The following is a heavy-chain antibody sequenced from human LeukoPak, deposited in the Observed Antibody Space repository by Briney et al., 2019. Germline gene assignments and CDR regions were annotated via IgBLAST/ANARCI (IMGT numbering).Heavy chain of an antibody. CDR2: ISGSGGST. V-gene: IGHV3-23*01. CDR3: AKGTFGDPFSPLGY. CDR1: GFTFSSYA. D-gene: IGHD3-10*01. J-gene: IGHJ4*02. Sequence: SGGSLRLSCAASGFTFSSYAMSWVRQAPGKGLEWVSAISGSGGSTYYADSVKGRFTISRDNSKNTLYLQMNSLRAEDTAVYYCAKGTFGDPFSPLGYWGQGTLVTVSS.